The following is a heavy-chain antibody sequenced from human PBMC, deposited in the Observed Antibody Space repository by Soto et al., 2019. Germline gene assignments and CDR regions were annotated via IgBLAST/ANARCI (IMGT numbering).Heavy chain of an antibody. CDR2: ISYDGTTK. J-gene: IGHJ6*02. V-gene: IGHV3-30*18. CDR3: AKKSYDFWSDYRSSTLDV. Sequence: GGSLRLSCAASGFTFRNYGIHWVRQAPGKGLEWVSFISYDGTTKKYGDPVKGRFTISRDNSKKRSYLEMNSLSTDDTALYYYAKKSYDFWSDYRSSTLDVWGQVTTLTVS. CDR1: GFTFRNYG. D-gene: IGHD3-3*01.